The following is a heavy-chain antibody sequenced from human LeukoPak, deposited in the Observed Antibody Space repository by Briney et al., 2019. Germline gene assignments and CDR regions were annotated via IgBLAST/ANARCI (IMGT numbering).Heavy chain of an antibody. V-gene: IGHV3-23*01. D-gene: IGHD3-22*01. CDR1: RFTFSTYA. CDR3: AKDLIDYYDSSGYPDY. CDR2: ISGSGGST. Sequence: GGSLRLSCAASRFTFSTYAMSWVRQAAGKGLEWVSSISGSGGSTYHADSVKGRFTISRDNSKNTLYLQMNSLRAEDTAVYYCAKDLIDYYDSSGYPDYWGQGTLVTVSS. J-gene: IGHJ4*02.